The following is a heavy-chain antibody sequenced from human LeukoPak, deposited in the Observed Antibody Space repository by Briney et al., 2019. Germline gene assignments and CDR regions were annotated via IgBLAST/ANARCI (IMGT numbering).Heavy chain of an antibody. CDR3: ARDVTTVVTHYFDY. Sequence: GGSLRLSCAVSGFTFSSSWMTWVRQASGRELEWLGNIKPDGSDKYYLDSVEGRFTISRDNAKNSLYLQMNSLRAEDTAVYYCARDVTTVVTHYFDYWGQGTLVTVSS. J-gene: IGHJ4*02. CDR1: GFTFSSSW. V-gene: IGHV3-7*03. CDR2: IKPDGSDK. D-gene: IGHD4-23*01.